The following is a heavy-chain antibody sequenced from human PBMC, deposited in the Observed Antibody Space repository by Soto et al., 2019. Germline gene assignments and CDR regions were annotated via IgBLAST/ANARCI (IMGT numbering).Heavy chain of an antibody. Sequence: LRLSCAASGFTFSSYSMNWVRQAPGKGLEWASYISSSSSTIYYADSVKGRFTISRDNAKNSLYLQMNSLRDEDTAVYYCARDQMSSGWYPIDHYYYGMDVWGQGTTVTVSS. D-gene: IGHD6-19*01. CDR3: ARDQMSSGWYPIDHYYYGMDV. J-gene: IGHJ6*02. CDR2: ISSSSSTI. V-gene: IGHV3-48*02. CDR1: GFTFSSYS.